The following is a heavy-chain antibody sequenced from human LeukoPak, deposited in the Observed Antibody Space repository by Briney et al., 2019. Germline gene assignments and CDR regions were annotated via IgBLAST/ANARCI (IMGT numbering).Heavy chain of an antibody. Sequence: GGSLRLSCAASGFTFSSYSMNWVRQAPGKGLEWVSSISSSSSYIYYADSVKGRFTISRDNAKNSLYLQMNSLRAEDTAVYYCARDQSGWFGQATPYYYYYGMDVWGQGTTVTVSS. CDR2: ISSSSSYI. CDR1: GFTFSSYS. CDR3: ARDQSGWFGQATPYYYYYGMDV. J-gene: IGHJ6*02. V-gene: IGHV3-21*01. D-gene: IGHD3-10*01.